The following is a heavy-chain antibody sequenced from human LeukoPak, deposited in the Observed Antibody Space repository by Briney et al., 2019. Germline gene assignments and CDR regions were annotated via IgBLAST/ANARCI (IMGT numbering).Heavy chain of an antibody. CDR2: ISGSGGAT. CDR3: ARGGVDYYGSGTYYLMYYFDY. V-gene: IGHV3-23*01. J-gene: IGHJ4*02. D-gene: IGHD3-10*01. Sequence: GGTLRLSCAASGFTFNTYGMSWVRQAPGKGLEWVSGISGSGGATYYADSVKGRFTISRDDPHNTLYLRMNRLRAEDTAVYFCARGGVDYYGSGTYYLMYYFDYWGQGALVTVSS. CDR1: GFTFNTYG.